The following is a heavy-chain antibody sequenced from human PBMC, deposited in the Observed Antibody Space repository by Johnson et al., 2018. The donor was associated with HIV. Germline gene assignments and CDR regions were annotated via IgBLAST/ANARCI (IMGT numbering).Heavy chain of an antibody. CDR1: GFIFADYG. CDR3: AKGLGNVDAFDI. D-gene: IGHD7-27*01. Sequence: VQLVESGGGVLRPGGSLRLSCEGFGFIFADYGLSWVRHAPGRGLEWVSGINWNGGRIGYADSVKGRFTISRDNSKNSLYLQMNSLRTEDTALYYCAKGLGNVDAFDIWGQGTMVTVSS. V-gene: IGHV3-20*04. CDR2: INWNGGRI. J-gene: IGHJ3*02.